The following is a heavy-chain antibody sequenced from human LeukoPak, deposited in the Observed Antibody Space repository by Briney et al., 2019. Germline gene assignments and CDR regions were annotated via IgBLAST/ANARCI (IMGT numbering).Heavy chain of an antibody. D-gene: IGHD3-22*01. CDR2: IDPSDSYT. CDR1: GYSFTSYW. V-gene: IGHV5-10-1*01. CDR3: ARHLYYLPHYYDSSGYHWFDP. Sequence: GESLKISCKGSGYSFTSYWISWVRQMPGKGLEWMGRIDPSDSYTNYSPSFQGHVTISADKSTSTAYLQWSSLKASDTAMYYCARHLYYLPHYYDSSGYHWFDPWGQGTLVTVSS. J-gene: IGHJ5*02.